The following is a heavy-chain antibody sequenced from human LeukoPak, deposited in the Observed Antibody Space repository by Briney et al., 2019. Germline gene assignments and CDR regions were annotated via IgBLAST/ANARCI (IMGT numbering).Heavy chain of an antibody. CDR2: LRLEGINN. D-gene: IGHD6-19*01. CDR3: AKDSASGYSSGWYSYDYYYYYMDV. V-gene: IGHV3-30*02. Sequence: GGSLRPSCAPSGFTLSSYGMHWARQAPGRGLEWVAFLRLEGINNKYADSVKGRFTISRDNSKNTLYLQMNSLRAEDTAVYYCAKDSASGYSSGWYSYDYYYYYMDVWGKGTTVTVSS. J-gene: IGHJ6*03. CDR1: GFTLSSYG.